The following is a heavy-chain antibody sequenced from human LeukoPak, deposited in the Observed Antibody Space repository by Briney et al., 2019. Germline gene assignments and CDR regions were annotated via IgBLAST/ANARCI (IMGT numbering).Heavy chain of an antibody. D-gene: IGHD3-3*01. CDR1: GFSFSVFW. CDR2: IRSDGSTT. Sequence: GGSLRLSCTHSGFSFSVFWMHWVRQVPGKGLVWVSRIRSDGSTTDYADSVKGRFTISRDNARNTLYLQMNSLRVEDTAVYYCTKDWRNMAFDPWGQGTLVTVSS. J-gene: IGHJ5*02. CDR3: TKDWRNMAFDP. V-gene: IGHV3-74*01.